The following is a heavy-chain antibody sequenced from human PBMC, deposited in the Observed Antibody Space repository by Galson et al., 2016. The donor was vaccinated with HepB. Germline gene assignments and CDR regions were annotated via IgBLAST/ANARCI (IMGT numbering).Heavy chain of an antibody. Sequence: SLRLSCAASGFTFSSYGMHWVRQAPGEGLEWVAFISYDGSSKYYADSVKGRFTISRDNSKNTLYLRVNSLRAEDTAVYYCASHGPKVRSWWGKWFDPWGQGTLVTVSS. J-gene: IGHJ5*02. CDR2: ISYDGSSK. V-gene: IGHV3-30*03. CDR3: ASHGPKVRSWWGKWFDP. D-gene: IGHD6-13*01. CDR1: GFTFSSYG.